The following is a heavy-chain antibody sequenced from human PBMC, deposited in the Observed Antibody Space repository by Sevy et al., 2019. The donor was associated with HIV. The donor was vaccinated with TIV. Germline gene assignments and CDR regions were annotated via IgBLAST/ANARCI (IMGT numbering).Heavy chain of an antibody. CDR3: AVTKDYYDNSAYPFDY. D-gene: IGHD3-22*01. J-gene: IGHJ4*02. Sequence: ASVKFSCKVSGYTLTQLSMHWVRQAPGKGLEWMGTFDPEDGETIYAQKFQGRVTMTEDTSTDTAYMELSSLRSEDTAVFYCAVTKDYYDNSAYPFDYWGQGTLVTVSS. CDR1: GYTLTQLS. CDR2: FDPEDGET. V-gene: IGHV1-24*01.